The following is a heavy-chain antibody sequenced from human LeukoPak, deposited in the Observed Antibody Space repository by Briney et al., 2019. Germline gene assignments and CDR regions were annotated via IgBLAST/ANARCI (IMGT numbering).Heavy chain of an antibody. V-gene: IGHV3-7*03. D-gene: IGHD5-24*01. CDR2: IRQDGSEK. CDR3: TTDGFRWLQLMETSDAFDI. J-gene: IGHJ3*02. CDR1: GFTFSSYW. Sequence: GGSLRLSCAASGFTFSSYWMSWVRQAPGKGLEWVANIRQDGSEKYYVDSVKGRFTISRDNAKNSLYLQMNSLKTEDTAVYYCTTDGFRWLQLMETSDAFDIWGQGTMVTVSS.